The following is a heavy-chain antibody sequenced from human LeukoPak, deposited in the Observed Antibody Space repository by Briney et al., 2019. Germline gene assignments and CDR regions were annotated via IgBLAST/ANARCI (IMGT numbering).Heavy chain of an antibody. J-gene: IGHJ6*02. CDR3: ATYTHWVAGDV. V-gene: IGHV3-7*01. CDR1: GFTFSTYE. D-gene: IGHD3-16*01. CDR2: MNQDGSEK. Sequence: PGGSLRLSCAASGFTFSTYEMNWVRQAPGKGLEWVANMNQDGSEKDYVDSVKGRFTISRDNARNSLYLQMGSLRAEDTAVYYCATYTHWVAGDVWGQGTTVTVSS.